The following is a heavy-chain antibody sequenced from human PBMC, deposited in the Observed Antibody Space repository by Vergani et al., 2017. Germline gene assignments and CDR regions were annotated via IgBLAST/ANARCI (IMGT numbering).Heavy chain of an antibody. CDR3: AKLQDIVVVPAAIDY. Sequence: EVQLVESGGGLVQPGGSLRLSCAASGFTFSSYSMNWVRQAPGKGLEWVSYISSSSSYIYYADSVKGRFTISRDNSKNTLYLQMNSLRAEDTAVYYCAKLQDIVVVPAAIDYWGQGTLVTVSS. CDR2: ISSSSSYI. J-gene: IGHJ4*02. V-gene: IGHV3-48*04. D-gene: IGHD2-2*01. CDR1: GFTFSSYS.